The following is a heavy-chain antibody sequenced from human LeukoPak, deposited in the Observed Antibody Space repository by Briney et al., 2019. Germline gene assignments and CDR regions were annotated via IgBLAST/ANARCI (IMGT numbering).Heavy chain of an antibody. CDR2: IIPNSGGT. J-gene: IGHJ6*02. Sequence: GASVKVSCKASGYTFTGYYMHWVRQAPGQGLEWMGWIIPNSGGTNYAQKFQGRVTTTRDTSISTAYMELSRLRFDDTAVYYCHYYYYGMDVWGQGTTVTVSS. CDR1: GYTFTGYY. V-gene: IGHV1-2*02. CDR3: HYYYYGMDV.